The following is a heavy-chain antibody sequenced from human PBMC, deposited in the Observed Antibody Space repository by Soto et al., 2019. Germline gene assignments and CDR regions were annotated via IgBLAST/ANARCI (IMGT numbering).Heavy chain of an antibody. CDR2: IVGSGSTT. D-gene: IGHD2-15*01. V-gene: IGHV3-23*01. J-gene: IGHJ4*02. CDR1: GFTFSSYA. CDR3: AKAGGDCSGGTCYSNQGDY. Sequence: GGSLRLSCAASGFTFSSYAMSWVRQAPGQGLEWVSGIVGSGSTTYYADSVRGRFTISRDNSKSTLYLLMNSLRADDTALYYCAKAGGDCSGGTCYSNQGDYGGQGTLVTVSS.